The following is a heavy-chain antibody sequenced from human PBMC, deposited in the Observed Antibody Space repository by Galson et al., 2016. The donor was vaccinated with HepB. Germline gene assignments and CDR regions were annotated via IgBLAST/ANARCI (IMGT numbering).Heavy chain of an antibody. CDR3: TRGYMQNGMNV. CDR1: GDSVTSDNTC. Sequence: CAISGDSVTSDNTCWNWIRQSPSRGLEWLGRTYYRSKWFNDYADSVKSRITVTSDTSKNQFSLQLDSVTPDDTATYFCTRGYMQNGMNVWGQGTTVNVS. D-gene: IGHD5-24*01. CDR2: TYYRSKWFN. J-gene: IGHJ6*02. V-gene: IGHV6-1*01.